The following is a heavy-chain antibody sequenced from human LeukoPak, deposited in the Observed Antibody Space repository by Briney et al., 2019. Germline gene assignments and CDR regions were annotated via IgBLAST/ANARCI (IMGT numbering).Heavy chain of an antibody. CDR1: GFTLSSYS. CDR2: ISSSSSTI. V-gene: IGHV3-48*01. CDR3: ARIATVTTDGPYYFDY. Sequence: PGGSLRLSCAASGFTLSSYSMNWVRQAPGKGLEWVSYISSSSSTIYYADSVKGRFTISRDNAKNSLYLQMNSLRAEDTAVYYCARIATVTTDGPYYFDYWGQGTLVTVSS. D-gene: IGHD4-17*01. J-gene: IGHJ4*02.